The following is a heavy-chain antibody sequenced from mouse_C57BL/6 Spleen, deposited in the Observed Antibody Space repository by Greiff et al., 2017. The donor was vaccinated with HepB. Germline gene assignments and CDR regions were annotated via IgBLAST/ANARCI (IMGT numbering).Heavy chain of an antibody. V-gene: IGHV1-54*01. CDR3: ARGGGNYGVAWFAY. CDR1: GYAFTNYL. Sequence: QVQLQQSGAELVRPGTSVKVSCKASGYAFTNYLIEWVKQRPGQGLEWIGVINPGSGGTNYNEKFKGKATLTADKSSSTAYMQLSSLTSEDSAVYFCARGGGNYGVAWFAYWGQGTLVTVSA. CDR2: INPGSGGT. D-gene: IGHD2-1*01. J-gene: IGHJ3*01.